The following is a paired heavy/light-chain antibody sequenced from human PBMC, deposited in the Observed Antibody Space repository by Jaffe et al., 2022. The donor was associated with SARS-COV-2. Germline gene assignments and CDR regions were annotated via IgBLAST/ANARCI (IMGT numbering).Light chain of an antibody. J-gene: IGLJ1*01. Sequence: QSALTQPASVSGSPGQSITISCTGTRSDVGGYNYVSWYQQHPGKAPKLMIYEVTNRPSGVPDRFSGSKSGNTASLTISGLQPEDEADYYCSSYTSSSPYVFGTGTKVTVL. V-gene: IGLV2-14*01. CDR1: RSDVGGYNY. CDR3: SSYTSSSPYV. CDR2: EVT.
Heavy chain of an antibody. CDR3: ARPGGSYWGEYALDI. CDR1: GGAIGSSSYY. CDR2: MSYSVST. J-gene: IGHJ3*02. Sequence: QLQLQESGPGLGKPSETLSLTCSVSGGAIGSSSYYWGWIRQPPGKGLEWIGSMSYSVSTFYNPSLKSRVTISVDTSKNQFSLKLSSVTAADTAVYYCARPGGSYWGEYALDIWGQGTMVTVSS. D-gene: IGHD1-26*01. V-gene: IGHV4-39*01.